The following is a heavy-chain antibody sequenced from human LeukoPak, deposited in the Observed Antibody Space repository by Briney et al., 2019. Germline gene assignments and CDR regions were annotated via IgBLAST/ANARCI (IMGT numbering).Heavy chain of an antibody. D-gene: IGHD2-15*01. CDR2: ISSSSSYI. V-gene: IGHV3-21*01. J-gene: IGHJ4*02. CDR3: AREVAATPFDY. CDR1: GFTFSSYS. Sequence: PGGSLRLSCAASGFTFSSYSMNWVRQAPGKGLEWVSSISSSSSYIYYADSVKGRFIISRDNAKNSLYLQMNSLRAEDTAVYYCAREVAATPFDYWGQGTLVTVSS.